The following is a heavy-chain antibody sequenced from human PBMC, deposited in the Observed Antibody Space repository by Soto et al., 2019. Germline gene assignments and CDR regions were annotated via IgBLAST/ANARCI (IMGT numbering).Heavy chain of an antibody. J-gene: IGHJ5*02. V-gene: IGHV3-21*01. CDR3: AGLRYYYGSEGPFDP. Sequence: EVQLVESGGGLVKPGGSLRLSCAASGFTFSSYSMNWVRQAPGKGLEWVSSISSSSSYIYYADSVKGRFTISRDNAKNSLYLQMNSLRAEDTAVYYCAGLRYYYGSEGPFDPWGQGTLVTVSS. D-gene: IGHD3-10*01. CDR2: ISSSSSYI. CDR1: GFTFSSYS.